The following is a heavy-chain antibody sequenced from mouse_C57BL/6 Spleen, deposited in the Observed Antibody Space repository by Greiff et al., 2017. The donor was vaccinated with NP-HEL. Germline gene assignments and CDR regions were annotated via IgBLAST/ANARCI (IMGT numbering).Heavy chain of an antibody. J-gene: IGHJ2*01. Sequence: QVQLQQPGAELVKPGASVKLSCKASGYTFTSYWMQWVKQRPGQGLEWIGEIDPSDSYTNYNQKFKGKATLTVDTSSSTAYMQLSSLTSEDSAVYYCVRGNYFDYWGQGTTLTVSS. V-gene: IGHV1-50*01. CDR1: GYTFTSYW. CDR2: IDPSDSYT. CDR3: VRGNYFDY. D-gene: IGHD3-1*01.